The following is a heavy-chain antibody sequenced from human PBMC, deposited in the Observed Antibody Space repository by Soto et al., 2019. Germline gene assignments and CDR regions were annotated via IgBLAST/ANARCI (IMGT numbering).Heavy chain of an antibody. Sequence: PVGSLRLSCAASGFTFSSYGMHWVRQAPGKGLEWVAVIWYDGSNKYYADSVKGRFTISRDNSKNTLYLQMNSLRAEDTAVYYCARDSMGSYYYYGMDVWGQGTKVTVSS. J-gene: IGHJ6*02. CDR1: GFTFSSYG. CDR2: IWYDGSNK. V-gene: IGHV3-33*01. D-gene: IGHD2-15*01. CDR3: ARDSMGSYYYYGMDV.